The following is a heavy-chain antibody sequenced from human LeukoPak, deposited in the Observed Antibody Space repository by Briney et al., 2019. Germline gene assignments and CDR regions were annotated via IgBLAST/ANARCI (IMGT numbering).Heavy chain of an antibody. V-gene: IGHV4-39*01. CDR3: ARLGHRYCSGGSCYPEFDY. Sequence: SETLSLTCTVSGGSISSSSYYWGWIRQPPGKGLEWIGSIYYSGSTYYNPSLKSRVTISVDTSKNQFSLKLSSVTAADTAVYYCARLGHRYCSGGSCYPEFDYWGQGTLVTVSS. D-gene: IGHD2-15*01. CDR1: GGSISSSSYY. CDR2: IYYSGST. J-gene: IGHJ4*02.